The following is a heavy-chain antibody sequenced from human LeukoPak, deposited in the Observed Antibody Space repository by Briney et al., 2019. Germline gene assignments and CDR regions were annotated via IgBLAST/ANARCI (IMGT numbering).Heavy chain of an antibody. D-gene: IGHD2-2*01. V-gene: IGHV1-8*01. CDR1: GYTFTSYD. J-gene: IGHJ4*02. CDR3: ARGPVYCSSTSCSYYFDY. CDR2: MNPNSGNT. Sequence: ASVKVSCKASGYTFTSYDINWVRQATGQGLEWMGWMNPNSGNTGYAQKFQGRVTMTRNTSISTAYMELSSLRSEDTAVYYCARGPVYCSSTSCSYYFDYWGRGTLVTVSS.